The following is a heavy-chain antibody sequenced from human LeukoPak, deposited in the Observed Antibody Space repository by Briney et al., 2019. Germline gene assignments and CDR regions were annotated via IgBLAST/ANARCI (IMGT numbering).Heavy chain of an antibody. D-gene: IGHD2-2*01. CDR3: ARYRSGYCSSTSCRLFDY. CDR2: ISSSGSTI. V-gene: IGHV3-11*01. J-gene: IGHJ4*02. CDR1: GGSFSDYY. Sequence: LSLTCAVYGGSFSDYYMSWIRQAPGKGLEWVSYISSSGSTIYYADSVKGRFTISRDNAKNSLYLQMNSLRAEDTAVYYCARYRSGYCSSTSCRLFDYWGQGTLVTVSS.